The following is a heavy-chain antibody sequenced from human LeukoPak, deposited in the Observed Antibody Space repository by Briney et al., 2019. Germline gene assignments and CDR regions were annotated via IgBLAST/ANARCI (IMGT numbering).Heavy chain of an antibody. CDR3: AKLASRDYYYYGMDV. CDR1: GGSFSGYY. D-gene: IGHD1-26*01. J-gene: IGHJ6*02. CDR2: INHSGST. V-gene: IGHV4-34*01. Sequence: PSETLSLTCAVYGGSFSGYYWSWIRQPPGKGLEWIGEINHSGSTNYNPSLKSRVTISVDTSKNQFSLKLSSVTAADTAVYYCAKLASRDYYYYGMDVWGQGTTVTVSS.